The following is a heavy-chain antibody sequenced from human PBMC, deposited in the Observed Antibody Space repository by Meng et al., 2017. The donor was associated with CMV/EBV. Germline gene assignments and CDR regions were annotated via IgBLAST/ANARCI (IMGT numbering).Heavy chain of an antibody. D-gene: IGHD2-2*02. V-gene: IGHV4-34*01. CDR1: GGSFSGYY. Sequence: SETLSLTCAVYGGSFSGYYWSWIRQPPGKGLEWIGEINHSGSTNYNPSLKSRVTISEDTSKNQFSLKLSSVTAADTAVYYCARQKIYCSSTSCYKGGLDYWGQGTLVTVSS. CDR3: ARQKIYCSSTSCYKGGLDY. CDR2: INHSGST. J-gene: IGHJ4*02.